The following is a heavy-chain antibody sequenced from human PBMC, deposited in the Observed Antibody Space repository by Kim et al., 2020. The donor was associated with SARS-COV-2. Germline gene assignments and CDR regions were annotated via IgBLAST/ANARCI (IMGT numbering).Heavy chain of an antibody. D-gene: IGHD2-8*01. Sequence: GGSLRLSCVASGFTFNKYWINWVRQAPGKGLEWVANINQDGSEENYVDSVRGRFTISRDNAKNSVYLQMNSLRAEDTAVYYCARILNNGQPTNYWGQGTLVTVSS. V-gene: IGHV3-7*03. CDR2: INQDGSEE. CDR3: ARILNNGQPTNY. J-gene: IGHJ4*02. CDR1: GFTFNKYW.